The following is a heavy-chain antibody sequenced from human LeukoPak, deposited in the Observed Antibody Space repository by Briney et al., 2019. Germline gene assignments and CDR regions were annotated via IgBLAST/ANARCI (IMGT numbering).Heavy chain of an antibody. CDR2: ISGSGGST. V-gene: IGHV3-23*01. D-gene: IGHD3-3*01. CDR3: AKGDYDFWNYFDY. J-gene: IGHJ4*02. Sequence: PVGSLRLSCAASGFTFSSYARSWVRQAPGKGLEWVSAISGSGGSTYYADSVKGRFTISRDNSKNTLYLQMNSLRAEDTAVYYCAKGDYDFWNYFDYWGQGTLVTVSS. CDR1: GFTFSSYA.